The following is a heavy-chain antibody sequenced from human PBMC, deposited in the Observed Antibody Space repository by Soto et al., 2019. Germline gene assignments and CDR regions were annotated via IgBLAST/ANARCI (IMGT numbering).Heavy chain of an antibody. Sequence: EVQLLESGGGLVQPGGSLRLSCAASGFTFSSYAMSWVRQAPGKGLEWVSAISGSGGSTYYADSVKGRFTISRDNSKNTLYLHMNSLRAEDTAAYYCANHRDYYYYMDVWGKGTTVTVSS. J-gene: IGHJ6*03. CDR3: ANHRDYYYYMDV. CDR1: GFTFSSYA. CDR2: ISGSGGST. V-gene: IGHV3-23*01.